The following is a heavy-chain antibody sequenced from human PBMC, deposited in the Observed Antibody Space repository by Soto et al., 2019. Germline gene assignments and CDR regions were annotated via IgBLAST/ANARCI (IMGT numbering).Heavy chain of an antibody. Sequence: ASVKVSCKVSGYTLTELSMHWVRQAPGKGLEWMGGFDPEDGETIYAQKFQGRVTMTEDTSTDTAYMELSSLRSEDTAVYYCATVGSSGWYVDYWGQGTLVTVSS. CDR1: GYTLTELS. D-gene: IGHD6-19*01. V-gene: IGHV1-24*01. CDR2: FDPEDGET. CDR3: ATVGSSGWYVDY. J-gene: IGHJ4*02.